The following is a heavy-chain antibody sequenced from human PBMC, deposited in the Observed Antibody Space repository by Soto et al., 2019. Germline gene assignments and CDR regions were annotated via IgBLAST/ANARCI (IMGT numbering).Heavy chain of an antibody. CDR3: ARVTSFGVVRSVNYYYYYMDV. J-gene: IGHJ6*03. Sequence: SETLSLTCAVYGGSFSGYYWSWIRQPPGKGLEWIGEINHSGSTNYNPSLKSRVTISVDTSKNQFSLKLSSVTAADTAVYYCARVTSFGVVRSVNYYYYYMDVWGKGTTVTV. D-gene: IGHD3-3*01. CDR1: GGSFSGYY. CDR2: INHSGST. V-gene: IGHV4-34*01.